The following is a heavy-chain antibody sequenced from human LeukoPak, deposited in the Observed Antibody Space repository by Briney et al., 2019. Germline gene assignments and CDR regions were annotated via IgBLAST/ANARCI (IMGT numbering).Heavy chain of an antibody. J-gene: IGHJ4*02. CDR1: GFSFSDFY. Sequence: GGSLRLSCAASGFSFSDFYMSWIRQAPGMGLEWISYIGTRSNPIYYADSVKGRFTISRDDAKNSLYLQMNSLRDEDTAVYFCAREVQGSGRDFDYWGRGILVTVSS. CDR3: AREVQGSGRDFDY. CDR2: IGTRSNPI. V-gene: IGHV3-11*01. D-gene: IGHD1-26*01.